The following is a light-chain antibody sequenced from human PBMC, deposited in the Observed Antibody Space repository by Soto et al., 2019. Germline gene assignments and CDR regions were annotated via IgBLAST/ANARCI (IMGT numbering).Light chain of an antibody. CDR2: GAS. Sequence: EIVLTHSPATLSSSPWERATLSCRASQTVSSKLAWYQHKPGQAPRLLIYGASSRATGVPDRFSGSGSGTDFTLTISRLEPEDFAVYYCQQRSNWPITFGQGTRLEIK. CDR3: QQRSNWPIT. J-gene: IGKJ5*01. CDR1: QTVSSK. V-gene: IGKV3-11*01.